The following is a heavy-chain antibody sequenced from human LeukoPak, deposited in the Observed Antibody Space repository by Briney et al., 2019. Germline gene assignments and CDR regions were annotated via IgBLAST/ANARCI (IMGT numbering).Heavy chain of an antibody. CDR1: GFTFSSYV. J-gene: IGHJ6*03. D-gene: IGHD3-10*01. CDR3: ARSSGNYFSYYYMDV. V-gene: IGHV3-30*01. CDR2: ISYDGTDK. Sequence: GGSLRLSCAASGFTFSSYVMYWVRQAPGMGLEWVAVISYDGTDKNYADSVKGRFTISRDNSKNALYLQMNGLRAEDTAVYSCARSSGNYFSYYYMDVWGKGTTVTVSS.